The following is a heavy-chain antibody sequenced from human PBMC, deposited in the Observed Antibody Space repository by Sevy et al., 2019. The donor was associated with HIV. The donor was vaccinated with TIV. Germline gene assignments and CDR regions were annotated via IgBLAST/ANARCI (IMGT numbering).Heavy chain of an antibody. J-gene: IGHJ4*02. D-gene: IGHD1-7*01. CDR1: GFTFSDYY. CDR3: ARDRRNYGGQYFDY. V-gene: IGHV3-11*06. Sequence: GGSLRLSCAASGFTFSDYYMSWIRQAPGKGLEWVSYMSSGTSYTNYADSVKGRFTISRDNAKNPLYLQVNSLRAEDTAVYYCARDRRNYGGQYFDYWGQGTLVTVSS. CDR2: MSSGTSYT.